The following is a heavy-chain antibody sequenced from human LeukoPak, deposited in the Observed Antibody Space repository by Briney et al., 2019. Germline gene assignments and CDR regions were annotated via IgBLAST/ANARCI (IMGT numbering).Heavy chain of an antibody. V-gene: IGHV3-33*06. CDR3: AKGAFWTGYSEYFDP. CDR1: GFTFSTYG. J-gene: IGHJ4*02. CDR2: IWNDGIKK. Sequence: GGSLRLSCAASGFTFSTYGMYWVRQAPGKGLEWAALIWNDGIKKYYAESVKGRFTISRDNSKNTLYLQMDSLRVEDTAVYYRAKGAFWTGYSEYFDPWGQGILVTVSS. D-gene: IGHD3/OR15-3a*01.